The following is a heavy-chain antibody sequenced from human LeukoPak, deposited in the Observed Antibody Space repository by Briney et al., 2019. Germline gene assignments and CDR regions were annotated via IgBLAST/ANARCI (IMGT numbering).Heavy chain of an antibody. Sequence: PSETLSLTCTVSGGSISSYYWSWIRQPPGKGLEWIGHIYYSGSTNYNPSLKSRVTISVDTSKNQFSLKLSSVTAADTAVYYCARRSGSPGAFDYWGQGTLVTVSS. J-gene: IGHJ4*02. V-gene: IGHV4-59*08. CDR3: ARRSGSPGAFDY. D-gene: IGHD1-26*01. CDR2: IYYSGST. CDR1: GGSISSYY.